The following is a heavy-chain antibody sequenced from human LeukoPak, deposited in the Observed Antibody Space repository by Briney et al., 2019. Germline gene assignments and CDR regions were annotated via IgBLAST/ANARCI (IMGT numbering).Heavy chain of an antibody. CDR2: IRYDGSNK. CDR3: ARDGFDYGDYLYYYYGMDV. J-gene: IGHJ6*02. Sequence: PGRSLRLSCAASGFTFSSYGMHWVRQAPGKGLGWVAVIRYDGSNKYYADSVKGRFTISRDNSKNTLYLQMNSLRAEDTAVYYCARDGFDYGDYLYYYYGMDVWGQGTTVTVSS. CDR1: GFTFSSYG. V-gene: IGHV3-33*01. D-gene: IGHD4-17*01.